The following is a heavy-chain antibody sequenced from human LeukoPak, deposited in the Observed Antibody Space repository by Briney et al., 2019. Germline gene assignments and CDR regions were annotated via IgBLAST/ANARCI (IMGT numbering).Heavy chain of an antibody. CDR2: IYYSGST. V-gene: IGHV4-59*01. J-gene: IGHJ5*02. CDR1: GGSFSGYY. D-gene: IGHD2-21*02. CDR3: ARDEFKHCGGDCYLGS. Sequence: SETLSLTCAVYGGSFSGYYWGWIRQPPGKGLEWIGYIYYSGSTNYNPSLKSRVTISVDTSKNQFSLKLSSVTAADTAVYYCARDEFKHCGGDCYLGSWGQGTLVTVSS.